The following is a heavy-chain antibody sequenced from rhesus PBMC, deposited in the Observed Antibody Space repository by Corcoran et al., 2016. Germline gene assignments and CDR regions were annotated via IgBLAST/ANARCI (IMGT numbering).Heavy chain of an antibody. D-gene: IGHD6-25*01. CDR1: GYSISSGYG. Sequence: QVQLQESGPGLVKPSETLSLTCAVSGYSISSGYGWGWIRQPPGKGLEWIGQIYVGSGSNYYNPSLKSRVTVSKDTSKNQFSLKLSSVTAADTAVYYCASLASSGVSFEFWGQGALVTVSS. V-gene: IGHV4-127*01. CDR2: IYVGSGSN. J-gene: IGHJ1*01. CDR3: ASLASSGVSFEF.